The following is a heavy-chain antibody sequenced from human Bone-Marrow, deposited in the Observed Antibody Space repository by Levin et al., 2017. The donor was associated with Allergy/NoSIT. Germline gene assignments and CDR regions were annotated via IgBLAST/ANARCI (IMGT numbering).Heavy chain of an antibody. Sequence: GESLKISCKASGYRFTDFWIGWVRQMPGKGLEWMGHVFPGDSDTRYSPSFQGQVTMSADKSIRTAYLQWSTLKASDSGIYYCATKVAGKDFFDFWGQGTLVSVSS. V-gene: IGHV5-51*01. J-gene: IGHJ4*02. D-gene: IGHD6-19*01. CDR3: ATKVAGKDFFDF. CDR2: VFPGDSDT. CDR1: GYRFTDFW.